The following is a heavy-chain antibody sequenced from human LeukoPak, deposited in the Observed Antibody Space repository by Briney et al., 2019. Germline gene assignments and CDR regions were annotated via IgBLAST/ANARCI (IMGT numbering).Heavy chain of an antibody. CDR2: IKGDGTGK. V-gene: IGHV3-74*01. Sequence: TGGSLRLSCAASGFTFSNYWMHCVRQAPEKGLVWVSRIKGDGTGKTYADPVKGRFTISRDNAKNTLYLQMNNLRAEDTAVYYCTSHLGAVRDYWGQRTLVTVSS. CDR1: GFTFSNYW. CDR3: TSHLGAVRDY. D-gene: IGHD1-26*01. J-gene: IGHJ4*02.